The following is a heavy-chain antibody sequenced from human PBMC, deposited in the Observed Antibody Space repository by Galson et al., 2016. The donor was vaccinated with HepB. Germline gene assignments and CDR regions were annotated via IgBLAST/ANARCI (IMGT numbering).Heavy chain of an antibody. CDR1: GDSISSNGYY. CDR3: ARQRQLHYGSGSFDY. CDR2: IYASGST. D-gene: IGHD3-10*01. V-gene: IGHV4-61*02. J-gene: IGHJ4*02. Sequence: LSLTCSVSGDSISSNGYYWSWIRHPAGKGLEWIGRIYASGSTFFNPSLKSRVTISSDTSKNQFYLKLSSVTAADTAVYFCARQRQLHYGSGSFDYWGQGTLVTVSS.